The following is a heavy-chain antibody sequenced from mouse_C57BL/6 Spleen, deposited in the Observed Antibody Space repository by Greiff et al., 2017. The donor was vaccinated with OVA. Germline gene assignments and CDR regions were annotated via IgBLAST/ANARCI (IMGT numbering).Heavy chain of an antibody. CDR2: IYPGDGDT. Sequence: VKPGASVKISCKASGYAFSSSWMNWVKQRPGKGLEWIGRIYPGDGDTNYNGKFKGKATLTADKSSSTAYMQLSSLTSEDSAVYFCARSWLRREDYAMDYWGQGTSVTVSS. CDR3: ARSWLRREDYAMDY. J-gene: IGHJ4*01. D-gene: IGHD2-2*01. V-gene: IGHV1-82*01. CDR1: GYAFSSSW.